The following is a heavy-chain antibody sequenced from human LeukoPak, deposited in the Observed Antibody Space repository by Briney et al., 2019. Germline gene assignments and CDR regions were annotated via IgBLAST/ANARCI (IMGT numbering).Heavy chain of an antibody. V-gene: IGHV4-34*01. J-gene: IGHJ4*02. D-gene: IGHD6-19*01. Sequence: SETLSLTCTVYGGSFSGYYWSWIRQPPGKGLEWIGEINHSGSTNYNPSLKSRVTISVDTSKNQFSLKLSSVTAADTAVYYCARDPVQAVAGTRFDYWGQGTLVTVSS. CDR1: GGSFSGYY. CDR3: ARDPVQAVAGTRFDY. CDR2: INHSGST.